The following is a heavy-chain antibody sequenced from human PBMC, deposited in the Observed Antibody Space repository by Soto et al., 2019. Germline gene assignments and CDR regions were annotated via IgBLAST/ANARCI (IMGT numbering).Heavy chain of an antibody. CDR2: IIPILGIA. Sequence: QVQLVQSGAEVKKPGSSVKVSCKASGGTFSSYTISWVRQAPGQGLEWMGRIIPILGIANYAQKFQGRVTIPADKATSTAYMELNSLSSEDTAVYYCARDLDSSGWYIGYSGQGTLVTVS. CDR1: GGTFSSYT. D-gene: IGHD6-19*01. V-gene: IGHV1-69*08. CDR3: ARDLDSSGWYIGY. J-gene: IGHJ4*02.